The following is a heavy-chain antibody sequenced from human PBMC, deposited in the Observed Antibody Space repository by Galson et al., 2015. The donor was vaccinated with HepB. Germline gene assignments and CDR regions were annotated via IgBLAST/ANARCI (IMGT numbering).Heavy chain of an antibody. D-gene: IGHD3-22*01. Sequence: SGGSISSYYWSWIRQPAGKGLEWIGRIYTSGSTNYNPSLKSRVTMSVDTSKNQFSLKLSSVTAADAAVYYCARDNGDDSSGYYLYWSQGSLVTVSS. V-gene: IGHV4-4*07. CDR1: GGSISSYY. CDR3: ARDNGDDSSGYYLY. CDR2: IYTSGST. J-gene: IGHJ4*02.